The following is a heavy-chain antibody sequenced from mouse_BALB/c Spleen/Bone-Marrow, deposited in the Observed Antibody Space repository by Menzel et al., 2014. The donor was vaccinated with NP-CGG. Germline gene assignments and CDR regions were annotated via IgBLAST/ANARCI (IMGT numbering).Heavy chain of an antibody. V-gene: IGHV2-9*02. CDR3: ARDNGYYVDYAMDY. J-gene: IGHJ4*01. CDR1: GFSLTSYG. D-gene: IGHD2-3*01. CDR2: IWAGGST. Sequence: VKVVESGPGLVAPSQSLSITCTVSGFSLTSYGVHWVRQPPGKGLEWLGAIWAGGSTNYNSALMSRLSISKDNSKSQVFLKMNSLQTDDTAMYYCARDNGYYVDYAMDYWGQGTSVTVSS.